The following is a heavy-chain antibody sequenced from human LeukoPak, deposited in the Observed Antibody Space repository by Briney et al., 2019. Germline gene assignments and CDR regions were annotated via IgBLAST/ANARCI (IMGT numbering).Heavy chain of an antibody. Sequence: SETLSLTCAVSGFTITNTNWWGWVHQPPGEGLGWIGEIQHSESTNPNPSLKCRVTISVDKSMNQVSLRLSYVTAADPAIYYCAREVVQGSSLPYFDYWGQGALVTVSS. V-gene: IGHV4-4*02. CDR3: AREVVQGSSLPYFDY. CDR1: GFTITNTNW. CDR2: IQHSEST. J-gene: IGHJ4*02. D-gene: IGHD1-26*01.